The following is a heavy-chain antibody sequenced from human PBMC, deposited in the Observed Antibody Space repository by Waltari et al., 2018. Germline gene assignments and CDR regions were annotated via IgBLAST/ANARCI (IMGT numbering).Heavy chain of an antibody. D-gene: IGHD3-10*01. Sequence: YYSGSTYYNPSLKSRVTISVDTSKNQFSLKLSSVTAADTAVYYCARHLGGETYYYGSGSYYPYYYYGMDVWGQGTTVTVSS. J-gene: IGHJ6*02. V-gene: IGHV4-39*01. CDR2: YYSGST. CDR3: ARHLGGETYYYGSGSYYPYYYYGMDV.